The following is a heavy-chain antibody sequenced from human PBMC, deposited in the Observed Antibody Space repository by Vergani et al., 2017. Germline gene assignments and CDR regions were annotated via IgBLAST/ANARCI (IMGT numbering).Heavy chain of an antibody. CDR1: GFRFSSYG. J-gene: IGHJ6*03. CDR3: ARGAGYCSSTSCPPTLRNYYYYMDV. CDR2: IWYDGSNK. D-gene: IGHD2-2*01. V-gene: IGHV3-33*01. Sequence: QVQLVESGGGVVQPGRSLRLSCAAPGFRFSSYGMNWVRQAPGKGLEWVAVIWYDGSNKYYADSVKGRFTISRDNSMDTLYLQMNGLRAEDTAVYYCARGAGYCSSTSCPPTLRNYYYYMDVWGKGTTVTVSS.